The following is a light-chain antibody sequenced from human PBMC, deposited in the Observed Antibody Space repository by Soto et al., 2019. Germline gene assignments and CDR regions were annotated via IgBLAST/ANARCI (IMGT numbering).Light chain of an antibody. J-gene: IGKJ1*01. CDR2: AAS. CDR1: QSIVSY. Sequence: DIQMTPSPSSLSASAGDRVTITCRASQSIVSYLNWYQQKPGKAPNLLIYAASSLQSGVPSRFSGSGSGTDFTLTISSLQPEDFATYYCQQSYDTVWTFGQGTKVEIK. CDR3: QQSYDTVWT. V-gene: IGKV1-39*01.